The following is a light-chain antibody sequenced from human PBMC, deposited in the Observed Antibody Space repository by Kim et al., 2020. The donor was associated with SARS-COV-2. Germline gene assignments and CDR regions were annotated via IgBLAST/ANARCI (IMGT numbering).Light chain of an antibody. CDR1: QTVSSY. CDR3: QQRLNWPLT. J-gene: IGKJ4*01. Sequence: EIVLTQSPATLSLSPGERATLSCRASQTVSSYLAWYQQKPGQAPRLLIYDTSNRATCIPARFSGSGSGTDFTLTISSLEPEDFAVYYCQQRLNWPLTFGGGTKVDIK. V-gene: IGKV3-11*01. CDR2: DTS.